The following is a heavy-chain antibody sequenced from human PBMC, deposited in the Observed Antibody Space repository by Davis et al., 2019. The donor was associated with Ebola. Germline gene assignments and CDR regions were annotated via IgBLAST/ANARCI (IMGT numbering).Heavy chain of an antibody. CDR2: ISSSSSYI. V-gene: IGHV3-21*04. CDR1: GFTFSSYS. J-gene: IGHJ4*02. CDR3: AKGSKIAVAAVFDY. D-gene: IGHD6-19*01. Sequence: GESLKISCAASGFTFSSYSMNWVRQAPGKGLEWVSSISSSSSYIYYADSVKGRFTISRDNAKNTLYLQMNGLRAEDTAVYYCAKGSKIAVAAVFDYWGQGNLVTVSS.